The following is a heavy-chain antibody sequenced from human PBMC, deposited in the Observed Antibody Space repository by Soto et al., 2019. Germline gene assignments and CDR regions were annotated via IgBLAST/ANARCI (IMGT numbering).Heavy chain of an antibody. CDR1: GFTFSSYG. J-gene: IGHJ3*02. V-gene: IGHV3-23*01. Sequence: PGGSLRLSCAASGFTFSSYGMHWVRQAPGKGLEWVAAISGSGGSTYYADSVKGRFTISRDNSKNTLYLQMNSLRAEDTAVYYCARALATTNGRDAFDIWGQGTMVTISS. CDR3: ARALATTNGRDAFDI. CDR2: ISGSGGST. D-gene: IGHD1-26*01.